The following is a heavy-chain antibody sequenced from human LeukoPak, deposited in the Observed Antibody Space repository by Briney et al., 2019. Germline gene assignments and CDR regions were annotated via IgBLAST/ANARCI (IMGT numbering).Heavy chain of an antibody. J-gene: IGHJ4*02. CDR3: TRSPRLGRYGYGPWELPVSYFDY. CDR2: VYNGGTT. Sequence: SETLSCTGTGYGGSISSYYWGWLRQPAGKGLEWFGSVYNGGTTNYNPSLKSRVTMSVDTSKNQLSLKLTSVTAAETAVYYCTRSPRLGRYGYGPWELPVSYFDYWGQGTLVTVSS. V-gene: IGHV4-59*10. CDR1: GGSISSYY. D-gene: IGHD1-26*01.